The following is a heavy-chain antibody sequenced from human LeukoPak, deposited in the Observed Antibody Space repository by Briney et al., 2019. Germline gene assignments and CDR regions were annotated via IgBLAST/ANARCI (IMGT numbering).Heavy chain of an antibody. Sequence: ASVKVSCKASGYTFTGYYMHWVRQAPGQGLEWMGWINPNSGGTNYAQKFQGRVTMTRDTSISTAYMELSRLRSDDTAVYYCARRRLVVARGWFDPWGQGTLVTVSS. J-gene: IGHJ5*02. CDR2: INPNSGGT. CDR1: GYTFTGYY. V-gene: IGHV1-2*02. D-gene: IGHD2-15*01. CDR3: ARRRLVVARGWFDP.